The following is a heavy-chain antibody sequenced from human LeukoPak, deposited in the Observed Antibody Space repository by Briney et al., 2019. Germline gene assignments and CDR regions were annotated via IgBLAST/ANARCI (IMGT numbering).Heavy chain of an antibody. CDR2: ISGSGGST. CDR1: GFTFSSYA. Sequence: PGGSLRLSCAASGFTFSSYAMSWVRQAPGKGLEWVSAISGSGGSTYYADSVKGRFTISRDNAKNSLYLQMNSLRAEDTAVYYCARHGRASSSSSWFDPWGQGTLVTVSS. V-gene: IGHV3-23*01. D-gene: IGHD6-6*01. J-gene: IGHJ5*02. CDR3: ARHGRASSSSSWFDP.